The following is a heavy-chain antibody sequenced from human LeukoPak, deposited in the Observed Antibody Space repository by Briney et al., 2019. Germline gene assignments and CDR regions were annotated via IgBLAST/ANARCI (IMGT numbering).Heavy chain of an antibody. V-gene: IGHV3-21*01. CDR1: GFTFSSYS. CDR2: FSSSSTYI. CDR3: ARDSNTAMVRIVGPAIDF. D-gene: IGHD5-18*01. J-gene: IGHJ4*02. Sequence: GGSLRLSCAASGFTFSSYSMNWVRQAPGKGLEWVSSFSSSSTYIYYADSLKGRFTISRDNAKNSLYLQMNSLRAEDTAVYYCARDSNTAMVRIVGPAIDFCGQGTLVTVSS.